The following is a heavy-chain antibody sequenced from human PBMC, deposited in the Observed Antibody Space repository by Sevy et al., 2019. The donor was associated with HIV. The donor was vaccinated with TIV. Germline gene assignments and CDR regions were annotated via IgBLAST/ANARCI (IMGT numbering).Heavy chain of an antibody. V-gene: IGHV3-48*02. CDR3: ARLLWFGGGAFDI. Sequence: GGSLRLSCAASGFTFSSYSMNWVRQAPGKGLEWVSYISSSSSTIYYADSVKGRFTISRDNAKNSLYLQMNSLRDEDTAAYYCARLLWFGGGAFDIWGQGTMVTVSS. D-gene: IGHD3-10*01. CDR2: ISSSSSTI. CDR1: GFTFSSYS. J-gene: IGHJ3*02.